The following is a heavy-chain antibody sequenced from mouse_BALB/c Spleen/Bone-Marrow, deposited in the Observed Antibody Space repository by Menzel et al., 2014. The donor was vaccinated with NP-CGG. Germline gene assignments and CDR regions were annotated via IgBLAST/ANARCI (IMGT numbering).Heavy chain of an antibody. Sequence: VKLVESGAELAKPGASVKVSCKASGHTFXSYWMHWVKQRPGQGLEWIGYINPSTGYTEYNQKFKDKATLTADKSSSTAYMQLSSLTSEDSAVYYCARYDGYEAYWGQGTLVTVSA. CDR1: GHTFXSYW. CDR2: INPSTGYT. J-gene: IGHJ3*01. V-gene: IGHV1-7*01. D-gene: IGHD2-3*01. CDR3: ARYDGYEAY.